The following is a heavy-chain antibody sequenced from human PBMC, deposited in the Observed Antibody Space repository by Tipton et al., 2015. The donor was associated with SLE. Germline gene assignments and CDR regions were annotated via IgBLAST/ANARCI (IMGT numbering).Heavy chain of an antibody. Sequence: QLVQSGGGVVQPGRSLRLSCAASGFTFSSYGMHWVRQAPGKGLEWVAFIRYDGSNKYYADSVKGRFTISRDNSKNTLYLQMNSLRAEDTAVYYCARDRVLEVPPDAFDIWGQGTMVTVSS. CDR1: GFTFSSYG. D-gene: IGHD3-10*01. CDR2: IRYDGSNK. J-gene: IGHJ3*02. V-gene: IGHV3-30*02. CDR3: ARDRVLEVPPDAFDI.